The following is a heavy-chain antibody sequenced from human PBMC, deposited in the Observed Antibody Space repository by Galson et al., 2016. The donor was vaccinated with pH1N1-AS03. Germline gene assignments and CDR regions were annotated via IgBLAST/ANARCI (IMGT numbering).Heavy chain of an antibody. CDR3: GRHLRSSYSMDV. J-gene: IGHJ6*02. D-gene: IGHD2-15*01. CDR2: IYYSGSI. CDR1: GGSISGYT. V-gene: IGHV4-59*08. Sequence: ETLSLTCTVSGGSISGYTWSWIRQPPGKGLEWIGYIYYSGSINYNPSLRSRVTISVGTSKNQLSLRLSSVAAADTAVYYCGRHLRSSYSMDVWGQGTTVTVSS.